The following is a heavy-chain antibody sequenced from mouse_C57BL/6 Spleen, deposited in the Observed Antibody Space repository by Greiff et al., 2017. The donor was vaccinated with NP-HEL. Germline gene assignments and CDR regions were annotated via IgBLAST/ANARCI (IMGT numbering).Heavy chain of an antibody. V-gene: IGHV5-9-1*02. CDR2: ISSGGDYI. CDR3: TGDDRYCGSFDY. Sequence: EVMLVESGEGLVKPGGSLKLSCAASGFTFSSYAMSWVRQTPEKRLEWVAYISSGGDYIYYADTVKGRYTISRDNARNTLYLQMSRLKSEDTAMYYCTGDDRYCGSFDYWGQGTTLTVSS. D-gene: IGHD1-1*01. CDR1: GFTFSSYA. J-gene: IGHJ2*01.